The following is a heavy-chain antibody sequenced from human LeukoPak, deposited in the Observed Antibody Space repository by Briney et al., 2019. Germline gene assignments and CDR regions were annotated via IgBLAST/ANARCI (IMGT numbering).Heavy chain of an antibody. CDR1: GGSISSSSYY. Sequence: PSETLSLTCTVSGGSISSSSYYWGWIRQPPGKGLEWIGSIYYSGSTYYNPSLKSRVTISVDTSKNQFSLKLSSVTAADTAVYYCARMQYYYVSSGYYHHYWGQGTLVTVSS. D-gene: IGHD3-22*01. CDR3: ARMQYYYVSSGYYHHY. CDR2: IYYSGST. V-gene: IGHV4-39*01. J-gene: IGHJ4*02.